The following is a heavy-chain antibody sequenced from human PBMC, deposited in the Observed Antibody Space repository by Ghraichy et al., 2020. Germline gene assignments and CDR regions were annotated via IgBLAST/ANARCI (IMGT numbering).Heavy chain of an antibody. J-gene: IGHJ4*02. D-gene: IGHD3-22*01. Sequence: GGSLRLSCAASGLTVTSNYMSWVRQAPGKGLEWVSIVNAGGSTYYADSVKGRFTISRDRSKKTLYLQMNSLRAEDTAVYYCARGPRSDYCYSIDYWGQGTLVTVSS. CDR1: GLTVTSNY. CDR3: ARGPRSDYCYSIDY. CDR2: VNAGGST. V-gene: IGHV3-53*01.